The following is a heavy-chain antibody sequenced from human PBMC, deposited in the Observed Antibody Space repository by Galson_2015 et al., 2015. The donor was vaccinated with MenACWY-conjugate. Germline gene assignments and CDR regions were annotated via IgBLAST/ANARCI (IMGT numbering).Heavy chain of an antibody. CDR2: ISTSSTSV. J-gene: IGHJ6*02. Sequence: SLRLSCAASGFTFISYHMNWVRQAPGKGVEWLSYISTSSTSVHYADSVRGRFTISRDNGKNSLYLQMNSLRAEDTAVYYCARVKYARMYATDVWGPGTPPTV. V-gene: IGHV3-48*04. CDR1: GFTFISYH. CDR3: ARVKYARMYATDV. D-gene: IGHD1-26*01.